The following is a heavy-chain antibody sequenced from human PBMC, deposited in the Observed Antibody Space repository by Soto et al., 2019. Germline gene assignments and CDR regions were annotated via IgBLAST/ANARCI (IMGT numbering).Heavy chain of an antibody. CDR3: ARARWYDAFDI. CDR2: VYHGGSS. J-gene: IGHJ3*02. CDR1: GYLISSGNY. V-gene: IGHV4-38-2*01. D-gene: IGHD2-15*01. Sequence: SETLFLTCAVSGYLISSGNYWGWFRQPPGKGLEWIGSVYHGGSSLYNPSLKSRVTISVDVSKNQFSLELRSVTAADTAMYYCARARWYDAFDIWGQGTVVTVS.